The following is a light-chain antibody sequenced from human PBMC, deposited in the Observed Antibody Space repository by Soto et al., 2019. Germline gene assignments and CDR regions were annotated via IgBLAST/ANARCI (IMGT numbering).Light chain of an antibody. CDR3: QQFGSSSWT. V-gene: IGKV3-20*01. Sequence: ESVLRQSPGTLSLSPGEKATLSCRASQSVSSSYLAWYQQKPGQAPRLLIYGASSRATGIPDRFSGSGSGTDFTLTVSRLEPEDFAVYYCQQFGSSSWTFGQGTXVDIK. J-gene: IGKJ1*01. CDR2: GAS. CDR1: QSVSSSY.